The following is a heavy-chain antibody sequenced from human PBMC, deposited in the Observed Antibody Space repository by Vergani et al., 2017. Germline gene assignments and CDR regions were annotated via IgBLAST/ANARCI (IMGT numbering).Heavy chain of an antibody. J-gene: IGHJ4*02. V-gene: IGHV1-8*01. CDR3: ARGGYCSGVSCYGLVDY. CDR2: MNPNSGNT. CDR1: GYTFTSYD. Sequence: QVQLVQSGAEVKKPGASVKVSCKASGYTFTSYDINWVRQATGQGLEWMGWMNPNSGNTGYAQKFQGRVTMTRNTSISTAYMELSSLRSEDTAVYYCARGGYCSGVSCYGLVDYWGQGTLVTVSS. D-gene: IGHD2-15*01.